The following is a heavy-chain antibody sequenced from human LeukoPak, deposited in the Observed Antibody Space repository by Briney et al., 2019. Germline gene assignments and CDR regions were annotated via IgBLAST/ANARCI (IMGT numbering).Heavy chain of an antibody. V-gene: IGHV4-38-2*02. CDR2: IFQSVST. D-gene: IGHD6-19*01. CDR1: GYSIGGGYY. CDR3: ARNNSNGFDL. J-gene: IGHJ4*02. Sequence: KPSETLSLTCTVSGYSIGGGYYWGWIRQPPGKGLEWIGTIFQSVSTYYNPSLKSRVTTSVDTSKNQFSLKLSSVTAADTAVYYCARNNSNGFDLWRQGTLVTVSS.